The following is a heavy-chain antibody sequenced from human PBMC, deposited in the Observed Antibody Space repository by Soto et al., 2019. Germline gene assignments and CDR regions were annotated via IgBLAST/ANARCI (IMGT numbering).Heavy chain of an antibody. CDR1: GFTFGSFS. CDR3: ARDGESSSSSYYGMDV. D-gene: IGHD6-6*01. V-gene: IGHV3-21*01. CDR2: ISSGSSYI. Sequence: GGSLRLSCAASGFTFGSFSMNWIRQAPGKGLEWVSSISSGSSYIYYADSVKGRFTISRDNAKNSLSLQMNSLRAGDTAVYYCARDGESSSSSYYGMDVWGQGTTVTVSS. J-gene: IGHJ6*02.